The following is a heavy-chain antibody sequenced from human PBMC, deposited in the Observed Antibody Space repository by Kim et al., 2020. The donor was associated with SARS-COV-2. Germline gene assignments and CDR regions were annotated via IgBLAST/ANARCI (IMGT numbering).Heavy chain of an antibody. CDR2: ISYVGSNK. Sequence: GGSLRLSCAASGFTFSSYGMHWVRQAPGKGLEWVAVISYVGSNKYYADSVKGRFTISRDNSKNTLYLQMNILSAEDTAVYYCAKGVDLDYWGQGTLVTVS. CDR1: GFTFSSYG. J-gene: IGHJ4*02. D-gene: IGHD3-3*01. CDR3: AKGVDLDY. V-gene: IGHV3-30*18.